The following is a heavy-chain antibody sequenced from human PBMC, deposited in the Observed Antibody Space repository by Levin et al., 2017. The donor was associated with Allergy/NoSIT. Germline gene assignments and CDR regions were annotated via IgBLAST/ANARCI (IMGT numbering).Heavy chain of an antibody. D-gene: IGHD6-19*01. CDR1: GFTFSHYT. CDR2: LSYDGNIE. CDR3: ATGVDVSGWYSFDY. J-gene: IGHJ4*02. V-gene: IGHV3-30-3*01. Sequence: GGSLRLSCAASGFTFSHYTLHWVRQTPGKGLEWVAILSYDGNIEHYAGSVRGRATISRDNSKNTLYLELNSLGTEDTAVYYCATGVDVSGWYSFDYWGQGTLVTVSS.